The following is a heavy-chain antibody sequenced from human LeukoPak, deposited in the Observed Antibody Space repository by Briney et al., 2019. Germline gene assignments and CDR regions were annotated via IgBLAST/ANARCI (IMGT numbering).Heavy chain of an antibody. J-gene: IGHJ3*02. V-gene: IGHV3-23*01. CDR1: GFTFSSYS. D-gene: IGHD6-19*01. Sequence: GGSLRLSCAASGFTFSSYSMNWVRQAPGKGLEWVSGISGSGSSTYYADSVRGRFSISRDNSENTLYLQVNSLRAEDTAIYYCAKEKDTTPGWYGTFDIWGQGTKVTVSS. CDR3: AKEKDTTPGWYGTFDI. CDR2: ISGSGSST.